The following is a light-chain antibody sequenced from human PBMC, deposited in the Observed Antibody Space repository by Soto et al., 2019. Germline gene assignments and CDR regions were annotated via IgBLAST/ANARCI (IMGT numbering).Light chain of an antibody. Sequence: QSALTQSASVSGSPGQSITISCTGTSSDVGGYNYVSWYQQHPGKAPKLIIYDVSNRPSGVSTRFSGSKSGNTASLTISGLQAEDEADYSCSSYTSTNSWVFGGGTKLPAL. CDR1: SSDVGGYNY. J-gene: IGLJ3*02. CDR3: SSYTSTNSWV. V-gene: IGLV2-14*01. CDR2: DVS.